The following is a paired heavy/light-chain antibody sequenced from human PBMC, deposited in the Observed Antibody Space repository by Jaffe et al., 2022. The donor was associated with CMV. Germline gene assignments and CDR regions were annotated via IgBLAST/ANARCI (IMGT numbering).Light chain of an antibody. CDR1: SSDVGNYNL. CDR3: CSYAGSSTHVI. Sequence: QSALTQPASVSGSPGQSITISCTGTSSDVGNYNLVSWYQQHPGKAPKLMIYEVSKRPSGVSNRFSGSKSGNMASLTISGLQAEDEADYYCCSYAGSSTHVIFGGGTKLTVL. J-gene: IGLJ2*01. V-gene: IGLV2-23*02. CDR2: EVS.
Heavy chain of an antibody. V-gene: IGHV4-39*01. CDR2: IYYSGTT. D-gene: IGHD6-6*01. J-gene: IGHJ3*01. CDR1: GDSISSNNYY. Sequence: QLQLQESGPGLVKPSETLSLTCTVSGDSISSNNYYWSWIRQPPGKGLEWIGSIYYSGTTYYNPSLKSRVTISVDTSRNQFSLKLSSLSAADTAVYYCATDAARPWLLDAFHFWGQGTMVTVSS. CDR3: ATDAARPWLLDAFHF.